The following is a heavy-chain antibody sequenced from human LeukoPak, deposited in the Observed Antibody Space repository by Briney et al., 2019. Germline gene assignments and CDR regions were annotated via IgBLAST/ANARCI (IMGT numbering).Heavy chain of an antibody. J-gene: IGHJ4*02. D-gene: IGHD6-13*01. Sequence: GGSLRLSCAASGFTFSSYWMSWVRQAPGKGLEWVANINQDGSEKYYVDSVEGRFTISRDNAKNALYLQMNSLRAEDTAVYYCARYSAGGGVFDNWGQGTLVTVSS. CDR2: INQDGSEK. CDR3: ARYSAGGGVFDN. V-gene: IGHV3-7*04. CDR1: GFTFSSYW.